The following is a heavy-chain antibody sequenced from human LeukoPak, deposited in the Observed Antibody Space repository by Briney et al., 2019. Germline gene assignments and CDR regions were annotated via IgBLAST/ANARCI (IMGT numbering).Heavy chain of an antibody. CDR1: GFTFSSYS. CDR2: ISSSSSYI. Sequence: GGSLRLSCAASGFTFSSYSKNWVRQAPGKGLEWVSSISSSSSYIYYPDSVKGRFTISRDNAKNSLYLQMNSLRAEDTAVYYCARDWGYQLLFGWSIDYWGQGTLVTVSS. J-gene: IGHJ4*02. CDR3: ARDWGYQLLFGWSIDY. D-gene: IGHD2-2*01. V-gene: IGHV3-21*01.